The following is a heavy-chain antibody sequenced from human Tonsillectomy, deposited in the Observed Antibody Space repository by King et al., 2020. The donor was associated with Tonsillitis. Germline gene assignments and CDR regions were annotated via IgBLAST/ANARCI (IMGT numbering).Heavy chain of an antibody. D-gene: IGHD2-2*01. V-gene: IGHV3-30*04. CDR2: ISYDGTNK. CDR3: SRSTLQYCSSTSCYFNYGMDV. J-gene: IGHJ6*02. Sequence: HVQLVESGGGVVQPGRSLRLSCAASGFTFSSYTIHWVRQAPGKGLEWVAFISYDGTNKYYADSVKGRFTISRDNAKNTLYLQMNSLRPEDTAVYYCSRSTLQYCSSTSCYFNYGMDVWGQGTTVTVPS. CDR1: GFTFSSYT.